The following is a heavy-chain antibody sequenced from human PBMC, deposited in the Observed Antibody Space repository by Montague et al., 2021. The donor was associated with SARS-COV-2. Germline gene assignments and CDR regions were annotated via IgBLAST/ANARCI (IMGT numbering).Heavy chain of an antibody. CDR2: IYYTTNS. D-gene: IGHD3-22*01. J-gene: IGHJ3*01. CDR1: GGSITSNFYY. Sequence: SETLSLTCTVSGGSITSNFYYWTWIPQPQGMGLVWIGNIYYTTNSYYTPSLQSPVTITAVTSQYHLTLKPISVTAAATAEYYCARLKRYCDSSGSPSAFDFWGQGTTVTVSS. CDR3: ARLKRYCDSSGSPSAFDF. V-gene: IGHV4-39*02.